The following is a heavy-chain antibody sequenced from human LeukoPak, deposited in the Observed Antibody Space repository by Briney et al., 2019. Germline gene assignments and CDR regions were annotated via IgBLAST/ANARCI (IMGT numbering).Heavy chain of an antibody. J-gene: IGHJ4*02. D-gene: IGHD3-22*01. CDR2: ITSSSSYI. CDR1: GFTFSSYS. Sequence: PGGSLRLSCVASGFTFSSYSMNWVRQAPGKGLEWVSSITSSSSYIYYADSVKGRFTISRDNAKNSLYLQMNSLRAEDTAVYYCARHVVAVGFDYWGQGTLVTVSS. CDR3: ARHVVAVGFDY. V-gene: IGHV3-21*01.